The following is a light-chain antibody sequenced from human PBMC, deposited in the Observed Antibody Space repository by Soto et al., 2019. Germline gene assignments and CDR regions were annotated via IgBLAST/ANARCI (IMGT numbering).Light chain of an antibody. V-gene: IGLV2-8*01. Sequence: QSVLTQSPSASGSPGQSVTISCTGTSSDVGGYNYVSWYQQHPGKAPKLMIYEVSKRPSGVPDRFSGSKSGNTASLTVSGLQAEDEADYYCTSYAGDTSLGVLGGGTQLTVL. CDR3: TSYAGDTSLGV. CDR1: SSDVGGYNY. CDR2: EVS. J-gene: IGLJ3*02.